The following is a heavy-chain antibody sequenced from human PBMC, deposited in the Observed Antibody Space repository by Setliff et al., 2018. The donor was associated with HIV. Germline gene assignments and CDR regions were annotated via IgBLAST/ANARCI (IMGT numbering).Heavy chain of an antibody. CDR2: IDWDDDK. V-gene: IGHV2-70*12. J-gene: IGHJ6*02. Sequence: SGPTLVNPTQTLTLTCSFSGFSLSTTGMSLSWIRQPPGKALEWLARIDWDDDKYYSTSLKTRLTISKDTSKNQVVLTMTNMDPVDTATYYCAHSDHYYGSGSYAPQYYYYGMDVWGQGTTVTVSS. CDR1: GFSLSTTGMS. CDR3: AHSDHYYGSGSYAPQYYYYGMDV. D-gene: IGHD3-10*01.